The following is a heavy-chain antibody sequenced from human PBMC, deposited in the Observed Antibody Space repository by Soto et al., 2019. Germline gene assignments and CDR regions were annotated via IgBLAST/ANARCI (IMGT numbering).Heavy chain of an antibody. CDR2: ISHDGVTK. Sequence: GWSLRLSCAASGSSFPKYPMHWVRQTPDKGLEWVAVISHDGVTKNSADSVKGRFSISRDNSRNTLYLEMNSLRTEDTAMYYCSGAESPDTAYFSLYWGQGTPVTVSS. V-gene: IGHV3-30-3*01. CDR1: GSSFPKYP. CDR3: SGAESPDTAYFSLY. J-gene: IGHJ4*02. D-gene: IGHD1-26*01.